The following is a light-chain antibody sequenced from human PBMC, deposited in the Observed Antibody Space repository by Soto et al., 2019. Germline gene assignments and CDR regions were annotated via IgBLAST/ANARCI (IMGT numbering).Light chain of an antibody. CDR1: SSNIGAGYD. CDR2: ANT. CDR3: QSYDRSLSDFV. V-gene: IGLV1-40*01. Sequence: QSALTQPPSASGSPGQSVTISCTGSSSNIGAGYDVHWYQHLAGTAPKLLIYANTNRPSGVPDRFSGSKSGTSASLAITGLLADDEADYYCQSYDRSLSDFVFGSGTKLT. J-gene: IGLJ1*01.